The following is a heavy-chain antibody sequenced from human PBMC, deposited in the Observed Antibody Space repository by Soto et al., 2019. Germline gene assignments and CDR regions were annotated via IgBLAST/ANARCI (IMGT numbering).Heavy chain of an antibody. D-gene: IGHD3-10*01. V-gene: IGHV1-69*01. J-gene: IGHJ6*02. Sequence: WIRQTPGQGLEWMGGTIPALGKTHYIEKFQGRVTITVDDATRTVYMEVRDLTSEDTAIYYCARGPFRLSAMDVWGQGTTVTVSS. CDR2: TIPALGKT. CDR3: ARGPFRLSAMDV.